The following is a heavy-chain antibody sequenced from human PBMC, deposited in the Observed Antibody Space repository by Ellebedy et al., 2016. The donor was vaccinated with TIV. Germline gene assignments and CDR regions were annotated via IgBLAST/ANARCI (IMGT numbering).Heavy chain of an antibody. CDR3: AAYGIGAPGADY. CDR2: LTSDGGSP. CDR1: GFTFSTYP. Sequence: GESLKISCAASGFTFSTYPMHWVRQAPGKRLEYISALTSDGGSPFYEKSVRGRFTISRDNSVNTLFLQMNSLRVEDTAVYYCAAYGIGAPGADYWGQGTQVTVSS. D-gene: IGHD6-13*01. V-gene: IGHV3-64*01. J-gene: IGHJ4*02.